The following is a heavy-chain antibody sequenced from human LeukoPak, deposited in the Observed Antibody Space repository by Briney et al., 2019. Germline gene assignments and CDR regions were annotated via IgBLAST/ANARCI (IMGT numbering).Heavy chain of an antibody. D-gene: IGHD3-10*01. CDR2: ISSGGDII. V-gene: IGHV3-11*04. CDR1: GSIFSKAW. Sequence: PGGSLRLSCAASGSIFSKAWMSGVGQAPGRGREWVSYISSGGDIIYYADSVKGRFTISRDNAKNSLFLQMNSLRAEDTAVYYCTREDYYYASGRWAQGTLVTVSS. CDR3: TREDYYYASGR. J-gene: IGHJ4*02.